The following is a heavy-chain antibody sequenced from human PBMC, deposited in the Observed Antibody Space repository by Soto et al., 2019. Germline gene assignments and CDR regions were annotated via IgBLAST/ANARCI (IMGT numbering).Heavy chain of an antibody. CDR2: IYRDGAT. Sequence: SETLSLTCSVSGASIKSGDNFWTWIRQRPGKGLEWIGYIYRDGATYYNPSLKRRVSLSVDTSKNEFSLRVTSVTAADTAIYYCASHAYRYFVDRFDYWGRGTLVTVSS. CDR3: ASHAYRYFVDRFDY. V-gene: IGHV4-31*02. D-gene: IGHD3-16*02. CDR1: GASIKSGDNF. J-gene: IGHJ4*02.